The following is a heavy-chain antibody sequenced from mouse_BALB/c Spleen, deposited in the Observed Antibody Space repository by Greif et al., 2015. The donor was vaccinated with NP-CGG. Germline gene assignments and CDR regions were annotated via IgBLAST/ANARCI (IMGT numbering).Heavy chain of an antibody. CDR2: INPSTGYT. J-gene: IGHJ2*01. Sequence: VKLVESGAELAKPGASVKMSCKASGYTSTSYWMHWVKQRPGQGLEWIGYINPSTGYTEYNQKFKDKATLTADKSSSTAYMQLSSLTSEDSAVYYCARKGLTGAFDYWGQGTTLTVSS. V-gene: IGHV1-7*01. CDR1: GYTSTSYW. D-gene: IGHD4-1*01. CDR3: ARKGLTGAFDY.